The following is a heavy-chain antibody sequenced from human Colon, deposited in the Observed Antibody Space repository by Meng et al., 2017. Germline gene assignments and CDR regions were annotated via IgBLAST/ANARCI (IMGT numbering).Heavy chain of an antibody. D-gene: IGHD3-22*01. CDR2: IDRSGTT. CDR3: ARTIYSSSVDY. J-gene: IGHJ4*02. V-gene: IGHV4-38-2*01. CDR1: GYSISTAYY. Sequence: QLQESGPGLVKPSETLSLTFSVSGYSISTAYYWGWIRQTPGKGLEWIASIDRSGTTYYNPSLESRVTISVDTSKNHFSLRLNSVTAADTAVYFCARTIYSSSVDYWGQGTLVTVSS.